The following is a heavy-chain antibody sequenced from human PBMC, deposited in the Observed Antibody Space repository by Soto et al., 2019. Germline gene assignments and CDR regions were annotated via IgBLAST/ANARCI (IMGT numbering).Heavy chain of an antibody. J-gene: IGHJ5*02. Sequence: ASVNVSCKASGYTFTSYYMHWVRQAPGQGLEWMGIINPSGGSTSYAQKFQGRVTMTRDTSTSTVYMELSSLRSEDTAVYYCAKTLIAAANSFDPWGQGTLVTVSS. CDR3: AKTLIAAANSFDP. V-gene: IGHV1-46*03. CDR2: INPSGGST. CDR1: GYTFTSYY. D-gene: IGHD6-13*01.